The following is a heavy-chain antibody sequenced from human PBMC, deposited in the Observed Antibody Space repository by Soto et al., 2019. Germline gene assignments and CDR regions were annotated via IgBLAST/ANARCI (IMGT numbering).Heavy chain of an antibody. CDR2: IKSDASTI. CDR3: VRGGSANYYGLFDS. Sequence: EVQLVESGGGLVQPGGSLRLSCAASGFTFSSYWMHWVRQVPGKGLVWVSRIKSDASTIMYADSVKGRFTISRDNAKNTRYLQVNSLRPEDTAVYYCVRGGSANYYGLFDSWGQGTLVTVSS. CDR1: GFTFSSYW. D-gene: IGHD1-26*01. V-gene: IGHV3-74*03. J-gene: IGHJ4*02.